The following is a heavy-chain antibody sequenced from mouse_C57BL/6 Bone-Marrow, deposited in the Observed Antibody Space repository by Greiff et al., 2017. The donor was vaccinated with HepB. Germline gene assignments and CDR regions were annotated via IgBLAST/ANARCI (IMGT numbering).Heavy chain of an antibody. J-gene: IGHJ3*01. CDR3: ARSNYGSPAWFAY. CDR2: IDPEDGET. CDR1: GFNIKDYY. Sequence: EVQVVESGAELVKPGVSVKLSCTASGFNIKDYYMHWVKQRTEQGLEWIGRIDPEDGETKYAPKFQGKATITADTSSNTAYLQLSSLTSEDTAVYYCARSNYGSPAWFAYWGQGTLVTVSA. V-gene: IGHV14-2*01. D-gene: IGHD1-1*01.